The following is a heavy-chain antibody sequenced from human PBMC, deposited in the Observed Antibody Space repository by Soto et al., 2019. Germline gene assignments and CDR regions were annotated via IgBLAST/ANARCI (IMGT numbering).Heavy chain of an antibody. J-gene: IGHJ4*02. V-gene: IGHV3-49*03. CDR1: GCTYGDQA. CDR3: AREANYYDSSGYYLLTYFDY. D-gene: IGHD3-22*01. CDR2: IRSKTYGGTT. Sequence: LRLSCTARGCTYGDQAWSWFRPAPGKGPEWVDFIRSKTYGGTTEYAASVKGRFTISRDDSKSIAYLQMNSLKTEDTAVYYCAREANYYDSSGYYLLTYFDYWGQGTLVTVSS.